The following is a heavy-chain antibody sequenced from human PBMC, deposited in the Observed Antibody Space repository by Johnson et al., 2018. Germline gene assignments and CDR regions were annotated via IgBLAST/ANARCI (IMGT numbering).Heavy chain of an antibody. J-gene: IGHJ3*02. CDR1: GFTFSSYG. CDR3: ASPMYSRAAFDI. CDR2: IWYDGSIK. Sequence: QVQLVESGGGVVQPGRSLRLSCAASGFTFSSYGMHWVRQAPGKGLEWVAVIWYDGSIKYYADSVKGRFTTSRDNSKNTLYLQMNSLRAEEQAVYYCASPMYSRAAFDIWGQGTMVTVSS. D-gene: IGHD6-13*01. V-gene: IGHV3-33*01.